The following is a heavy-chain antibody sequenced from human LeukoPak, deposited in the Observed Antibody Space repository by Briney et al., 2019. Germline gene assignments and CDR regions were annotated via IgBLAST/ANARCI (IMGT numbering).Heavy chain of an antibody. D-gene: IGHD3-22*01. Sequence: SETLSLTCTVSGGSISSYYWSWIRQPAGKGLEWIGRIYTSGSTNYNPSLKSRVTMSVDTSKNQFSLKLSSVTVADTAVYYCARDLPYDSSGYYYSSNAFDIWGQGTMVTVSS. J-gene: IGHJ3*02. CDR3: ARDLPYDSSGYYYSSNAFDI. V-gene: IGHV4-4*07. CDR2: IYTSGST. CDR1: GGSISSYY.